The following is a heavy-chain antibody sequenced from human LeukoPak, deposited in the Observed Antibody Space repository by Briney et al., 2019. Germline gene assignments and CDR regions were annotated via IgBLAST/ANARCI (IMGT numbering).Heavy chain of an antibody. V-gene: IGHV3-30*18. CDR3: AKGSGYSPYCESDY. D-gene: IGHD5-18*01. Sequence: GGSLRLSCAASGFTFSSYGMHWVRQAPGKGLEWVAVISYDGSNKYYADSVKGRFTISRDNSKNTLYLQMNSLRAEDTAVYYCAKGSGYSPYCESDYWGQGTLVTVSS. J-gene: IGHJ4*02. CDR2: ISYDGSNK. CDR1: GFTFSSYG.